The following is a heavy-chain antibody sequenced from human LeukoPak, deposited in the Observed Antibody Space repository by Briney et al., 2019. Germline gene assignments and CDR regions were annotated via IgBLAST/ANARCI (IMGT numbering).Heavy chain of an antibody. CDR3: ASDRTVTTFDY. D-gene: IGHD4-17*01. J-gene: IGHJ4*02. CDR2: ISSSSSTI. V-gene: IGHV3-48*04. CDR1: GFTFSSYS. Sequence: GGSLRLSCAASGFTFSSYSMNWVRQAPGKGLEWVSYISSSSSTIYYADSVKGRFTISRDNAKNSLYLQMNSLRAEDTATYYCASDRTVTTFDYWGQGTLVTVSS.